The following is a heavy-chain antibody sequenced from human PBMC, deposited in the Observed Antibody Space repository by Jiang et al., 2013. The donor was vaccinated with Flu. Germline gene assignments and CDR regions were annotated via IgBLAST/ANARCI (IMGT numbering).Heavy chain of an antibody. CDR3: AQIDHYHYYFDY. Sequence: KPTQTLTLTCTFSGFSLTTIGMRVTWIRQPPGKALEWLAHINWDDDKFYSTSLKTRLTISKDTSKNQVVLTMTNMDPVDTATYYCAQIDHYHYYFDYWGQGTLVTVSS. CDR2: INWDDDK. D-gene: IGHD1-14*01. V-gene: IGHV2-70*04. CDR1: GFSLTTIGMR. J-gene: IGHJ4*02.